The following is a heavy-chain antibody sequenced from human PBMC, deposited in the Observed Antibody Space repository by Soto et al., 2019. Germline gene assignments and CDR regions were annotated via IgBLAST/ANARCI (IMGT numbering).Heavy chain of an antibody. D-gene: IGHD1-26*01. J-gene: IGHJ5*02. Sequence: GWSLRLSCAASGFIFENFGMSWVRQAPGKGLEWISSISGSGFKKYYADSVKGRFTISRDNSKSTVYLELNNLSAEDTAVYHCAKNQGVELVPLATVDWFDPWGQGSVVTVSS. CDR2: ISGSGFKK. V-gene: IGHV3-23*01. CDR1: GFIFENFG. CDR3: AKNQGVELVPLATVDWFDP.